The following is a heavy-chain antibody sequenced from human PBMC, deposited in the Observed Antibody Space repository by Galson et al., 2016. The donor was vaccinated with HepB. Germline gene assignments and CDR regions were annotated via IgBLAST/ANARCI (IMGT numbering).Heavy chain of an antibody. Sequence: SLRLSCAASGFSFSSYTMGWVRQAPGKGLERVSDVNQSGDRTYYADSVKGRFAISRDNSMNTLSLQMSSLRAEDTALYYCAKAMIHGSSYDSWGQGTLVTVSS. CDR3: AKAMIHGSSYDS. D-gene: IGHD3-10*01. CDR1: GFSFSSYT. V-gene: IGHV3-23*01. J-gene: IGHJ5*01. CDR2: VNQSGDRT.